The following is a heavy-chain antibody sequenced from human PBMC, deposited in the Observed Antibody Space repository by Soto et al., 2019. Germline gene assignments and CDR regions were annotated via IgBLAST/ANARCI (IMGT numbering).Heavy chain of an antibody. CDR1: GFTFSSYA. D-gene: IGHD6-19*01. V-gene: IGHV3-30-3*01. J-gene: IGHJ6*02. Sequence: GGSLRLSCAASGFTFSSYAMHWVRQAPGKGLEWVAVISYDGSNKYYADSVKGRFTISRDNSKNTLYLQMNSLRAEDTAVYYCARDGGKAVAGTYYYYYGMDVWGQGTTVTVSS. CDR3: ARDGGKAVAGTYYYYYGMDV. CDR2: ISYDGSNK.